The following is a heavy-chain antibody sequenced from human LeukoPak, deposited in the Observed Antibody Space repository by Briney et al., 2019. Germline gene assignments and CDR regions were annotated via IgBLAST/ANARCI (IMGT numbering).Heavy chain of an antibody. CDR3: AKDGSGLPDY. D-gene: IGHD6-19*01. V-gene: IGHV3-30*18. CDR1: GFTFSSYG. Sequence: PGGSLRLSCAASGFTFSSYGMHWVRQAPGKGLEWVAVISYDGSNKYYADSVKGRFTISRDNSKNTLYLQMNSLRAEDTAVYYCAKDGSGLPDYWGQGTLVTVSS. CDR2: ISYDGSNK. J-gene: IGHJ4*02.